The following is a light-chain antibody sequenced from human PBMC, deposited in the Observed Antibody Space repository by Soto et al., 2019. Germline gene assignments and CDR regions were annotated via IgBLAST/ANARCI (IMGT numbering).Light chain of an antibody. V-gene: IGKV3-20*01. CDR3: QQYGSSGK. CDR1: QSVSSNY. J-gene: IGKJ1*01. CDR2: GAS. Sequence: DIVLPHSPVTLSPSPPARATPSCRASQSVSSNYFARDQQKPGQAPRLLIYGASNRATGIPDRFSGSGSGIDFTLTISRLEPEDFAVYYCQQYGSSGKFGKGHKVDNK.